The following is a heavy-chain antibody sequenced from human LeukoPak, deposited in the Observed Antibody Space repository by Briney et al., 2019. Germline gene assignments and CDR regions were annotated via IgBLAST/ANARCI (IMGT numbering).Heavy chain of an antibody. CDR1: GFTFSNYW. V-gene: IGHV3-7*01. J-gene: IGHJ4*02. D-gene: IGHD1-26*01. CDR3: ARDKIVGASKFDY. CDR2: IKQDESEK. Sequence: GGSLRLSCAVSGFTFSNYWMSWVRQAPGKGLEWVAHIKQDESEKYYVDSVKGRFTISRDNAKDSLYLQMNSLRAEDTAIYYCARDKIVGASKFDYWGQGTLVTVSS.